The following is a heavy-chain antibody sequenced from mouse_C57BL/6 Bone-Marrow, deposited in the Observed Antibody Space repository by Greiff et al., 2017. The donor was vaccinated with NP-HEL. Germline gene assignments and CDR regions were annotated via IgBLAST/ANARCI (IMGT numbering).Heavy chain of an antibody. CDR2: IYPGSGST. J-gene: IGHJ1*03. V-gene: IGHV1-55*01. Sequence: QVQLQQPGAELVKPGASVKMSCKASGYTFTSYWITWVKQRPGQGLEWIGDIYPGSGSTNYNEKLKSKATLTVDTSSSTAYMQLSSLTSEDSAVYYCARSLLRYWYFDVWGTGTTVTVSS. D-gene: IGHD1-1*01. CDR1: GYTFTSYW. CDR3: ARSLLRYWYFDV.